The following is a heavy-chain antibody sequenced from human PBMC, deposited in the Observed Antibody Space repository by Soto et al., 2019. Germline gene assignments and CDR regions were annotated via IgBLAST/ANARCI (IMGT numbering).Heavy chain of an antibody. J-gene: IGHJ6*02. CDR3: ARGIYGSGSYYATPNYCYCGIDV. Sequence: SVKVSCKASGGTFSSYAISWVRQAPGQGLEWMGGIIPIFGTANYAQKFQGRVTITADESTSTAYMELSSLRFEDTAVYYCARGIYGSGSYYATPNYCYCGIDVWGQGTTVTVSS. CDR1: GGTFSSYA. V-gene: IGHV1-69*13. CDR2: IIPIFGTA. D-gene: IGHD3-10*01.